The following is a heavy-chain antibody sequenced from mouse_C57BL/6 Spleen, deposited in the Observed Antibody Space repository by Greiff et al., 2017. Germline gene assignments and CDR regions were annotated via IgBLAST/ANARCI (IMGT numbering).Heavy chain of an antibody. Sequence: QVQLQQPGAELVMPGASVKLSCKASGYTFTSYWMHWVKQRPGQGLEWIGEIDPSDSFTNYNQKFKGKSTLTVDKSSSSAYMQLSSLTSEDSAVYYCARGAYWGQGTLVTVSA. J-gene: IGHJ3*01. CDR2: IDPSDSFT. CDR3: ARGAY. V-gene: IGHV1-69*01. CDR1: GYTFTSYW.